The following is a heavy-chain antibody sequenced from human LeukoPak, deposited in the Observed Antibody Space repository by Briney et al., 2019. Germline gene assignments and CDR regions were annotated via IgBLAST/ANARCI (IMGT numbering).Heavy chain of an antibody. Sequence: KSSETLSLTCAVYGGSFSGYYWSWIRQPPGKGLEWIGEINHSGGTNYNPSLKSRVTISVDTSKNQFSLKLSSVTAADTAVYYCARGSKRITMLVVVLDYWGQGTLVTVSS. CDR1: GGSFSGYY. V-gene: IGHV4-34*01. CDR2: INHSGGT. CDR3: ARGSKRITMLVVVLDY. J-gene: IGHJ4*02. D-gene: IGHD3-22*01.